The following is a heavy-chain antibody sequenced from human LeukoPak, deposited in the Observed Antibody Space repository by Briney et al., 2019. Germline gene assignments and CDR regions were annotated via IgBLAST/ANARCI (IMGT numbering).Heavy chain of an antibody. CDR1: GGSISSGGYS. CDR2: IYHSGST. V-gene: IGHV4-30-2*03. J-gene: IGHJ4*02. CDR3: ARLFSSTLYFDY. D-gene: IGHD3-10*02. Sequence: NSSETLSLTCAVSGGSISSGGYSWSWIRQPPGKGLEWIGYIYHSGSTYYNPSLKSRVTISVDTSKNQFSLKLSSVTAADTAVYYCARLFSSTLYFDYWGQGTLVTVSS.